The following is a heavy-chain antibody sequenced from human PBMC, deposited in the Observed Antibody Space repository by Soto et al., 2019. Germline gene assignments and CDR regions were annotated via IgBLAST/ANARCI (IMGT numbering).Heavy chain of an antibody. CDR2: ISYDGSNK. D-gene: IGHD2-21*01. CDR3: ATHIFDY. CDR1: GFTFSSYG. J-gene: IGHJ4*02. Sequence: QVQLVESGGGVVQPGRSLRLSCAASGFTFSSYGMHWVRQAPGKGLEWVAVISYDGSNKYYADSVKGRFTISRDNSKNTLYLQMNSLRAEDTAVYYCATHIFDYWGQGTLVTVSS. V-gene: IGHV3-30*03.